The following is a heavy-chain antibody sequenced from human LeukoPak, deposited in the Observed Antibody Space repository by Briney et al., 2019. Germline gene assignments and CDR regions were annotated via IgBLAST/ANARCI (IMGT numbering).Heavy chain of an antibody. J-gene: IGHJ4*02. CDR2: ISSSSSYI. CDR1: GFRFSSYS. Sequence: PGRSLRLSCAASGFRFSSYSMNWVRQAPGKGLEWVSSISSSSSYIYYADSVKGRFTISRDNAKNSLYLQMNSLRAEDTAVYYCARMRRRDKNFDYWGQGTLVTVSS. V-gene: IGHV3-21*01. CDR3: ARMRRRDKNFDY. D-gene: IGHD5-24*01.